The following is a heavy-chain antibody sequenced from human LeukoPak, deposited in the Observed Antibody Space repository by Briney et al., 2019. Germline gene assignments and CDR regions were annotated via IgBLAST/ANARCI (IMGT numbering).Heavy chain of an antibody. CDR3: ARGYYDSSGYYHYFDF. CDR2: IYYSGST. Sequence: PSETLSLTCTVSGGSISSYYWSWIRQPAGRGLEWVGYIYYSGSTNYNRSLKSRVTISVDTSKNQFSLKLSSVTAADTAVYYCARGYYDSSGYYHYFDFWGQGPLVIVSS. D-gene: IGHD3-22*01. J-gene: IGHJ4*02. CDR1: GGSISSYY. V-gene: IGHV4-59*01.